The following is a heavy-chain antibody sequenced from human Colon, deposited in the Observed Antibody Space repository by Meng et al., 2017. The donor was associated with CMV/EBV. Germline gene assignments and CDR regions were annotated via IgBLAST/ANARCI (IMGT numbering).Heavy chain of an antibody. CDR3: ARRDYYYGLDV. Sequence: GESLKISCEGSGYTFATYWIAWVRQKPGKGLEWMGIVYPGDSDSRYSPSFQGQVTFSADKSTNTAYLQWGSLKASDTAGYFCARRDYYYGLDVWGQGTTVTVSS. V-gene: IGHV5-51*01. CDR1: GYTFATYW. CDR2: VYPGDSDS. J-gene: IGHJ6*02.